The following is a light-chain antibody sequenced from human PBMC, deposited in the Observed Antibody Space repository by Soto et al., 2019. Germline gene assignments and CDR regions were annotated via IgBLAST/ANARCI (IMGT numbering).Light chain of an antibody. CDR1: QGISSA. J-gene: IGKJ1*01. CDR2: DAS. CDR3: QQFNSYPRT. Sequence: AIQLTQCPSSLSASVGDRVTITCRASQGISSALAWYQQKPGKAPKLLIYDASSLESGVPSRFSGGGSGTDFSLTISSLQPEDFATHYCQQFNSYPRTFGQGTKVEIK. V-gene: IGKV1-13*02.